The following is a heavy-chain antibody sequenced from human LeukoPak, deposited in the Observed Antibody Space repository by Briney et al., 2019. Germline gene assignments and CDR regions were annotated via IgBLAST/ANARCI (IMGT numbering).Heavy chain of an antibody. Sequence: GGSLRLSCAASGFTFSSYSMNWVRQAPGKGREWVSSISSSSSYIYYADSVKGRFTISRDNAKNSLYLQMNSLRAEDTAVNYCARARRATDPYYYYMDVWGKETTVTVSS. V-gene: IGHV3-21*01. CDR3: ARARRATDPYYYYMDV. D-gene: IGHD5-12*01. CDR2: ISSSSSYI. J-gene: IGHJ6*03. CDR1: GFTFSSYS.